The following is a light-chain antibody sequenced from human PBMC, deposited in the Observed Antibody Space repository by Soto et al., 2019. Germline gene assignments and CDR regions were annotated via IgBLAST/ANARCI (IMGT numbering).Light chain of an antibody. J-gene: IGKJ5*01. V-gene: IGKV1-6*01. CDR2: AAS. Sequence: AIQVTQSPSSLSASVGDSVTITCRTSQGIRSALGWYQQKPGKVPKLLIYAASTLRSGVPSRFSGSGSGRDFTLTISSLQPEDFATYYCQQYGSSPRTFSQGTRLEIK. CDR3: QQYGSSPRT. CDR1: QGIRSA.